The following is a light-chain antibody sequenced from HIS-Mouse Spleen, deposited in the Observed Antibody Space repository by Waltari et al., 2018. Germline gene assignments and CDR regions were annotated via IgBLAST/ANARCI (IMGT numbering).Light chain of an antibody. CDR3: QSADSSGTYHVV. CDR2: KDS. Sequence: SYALTQPPSVSVSPGQTARITCSGDALPKQYAYWYQQKPGQARVLVIYKDSERPSGIPERFSGSSSGTTVTLTISGVQAEDEADYYCQSADSSGTYHVVFGGGTKLTVL. CDR1: ALPKQY. V-gene: IGLV3-25*03. J-gene: IGLJ2*01.